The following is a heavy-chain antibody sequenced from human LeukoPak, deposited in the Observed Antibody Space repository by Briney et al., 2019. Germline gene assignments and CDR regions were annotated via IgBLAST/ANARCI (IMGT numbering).Heavy chain of an antibody. CDR3: ARVWGDQTFDY. D-gene: IGHD2-21*02. V-gene: IGHV3-30*03. J-gene: IGHJ4*02. Sequence: PGRSLRLSCAASGFTFTSYGMHWVRQAPGKGLEWVAVISYDGSYKYYAGSVKGRFTISRDNAKNSLYLQMNSLRAEDTAVYYCARVWGDQTFDYWGQGTLVTVSS. CDR2: ISYDGSYK. CDR1: GFTFTSYG.